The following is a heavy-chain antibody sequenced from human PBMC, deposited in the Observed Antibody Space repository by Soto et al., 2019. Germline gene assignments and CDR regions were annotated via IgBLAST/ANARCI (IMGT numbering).Heavy chain of an antibody. CDR2: IRSKANSYAT. D-gene: IGHD3-3*01. CDR3: TREYDFWSGVDAFDI. J-gene: IGHJ3*02. CDR1: GFTFSGSA. V-gene: IGHV3-73*01. Sequence: VQLVESGGGLVQPGGSLKLSCAASGFTFSGSAMHWVRQASGKGLEWVGRIRSKANSYATAYAASVKGRFTISRDDSKNTAYLQMNSLKTEDTAVYYCTREYDFWSGVDAFDIWGQGTMVTVSS.